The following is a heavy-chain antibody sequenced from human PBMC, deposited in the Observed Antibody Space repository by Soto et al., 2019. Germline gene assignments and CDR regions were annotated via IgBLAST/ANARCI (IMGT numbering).Heavy chain of an antibody. Sequence: QVQLQQSGAGLMKPSETLSLTCAVYGGSFSGYYWGWVRQPPGKGLEWIGEISHSGSSKYHPSFKSRVTISVDTSNNPFSLRVTSVTPADTAVYYCARGEITLLGGMDVWGQGTTVTVSS. CDR1: GGSFSGYY. D-gene: IGHD3-10*01. V-gene: IGHV4-34*01. J-gene: IGHJ6*02. CDR2: ISHSGSS. CDR3: ARGEITLLGGMDV.